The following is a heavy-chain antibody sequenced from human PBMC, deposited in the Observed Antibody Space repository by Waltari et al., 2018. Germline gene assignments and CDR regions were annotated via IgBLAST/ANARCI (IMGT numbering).Heavy chain of an antibody. V-gene: IGHV4-34*02. D-gene: IGHD2-8*02. CDR3: VRLEDCSGPGGNCYSGDSFALDV. Sequence: QVQLLQWGAGLLQPSETLSLSCAVYGGSFSGYYWGWIRQPPGKGLEWIGEINHAGSTNHSPSLRSRVTMSVDTSKSQFSLKLNSVTAADTAVYYCVRLEDCSGPGGNCYSGDSFALDVWGQGTTVTVSS. J-gene: IGHJ6*02. CDR2: INHAGST. CDR1: GGSFSGYY.